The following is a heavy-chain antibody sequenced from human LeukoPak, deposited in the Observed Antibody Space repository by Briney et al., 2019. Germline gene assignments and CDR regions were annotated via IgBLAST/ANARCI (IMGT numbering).Heavy chain of an antibody. Sequence: GTSVKVSCKASGFTFTSSVVQWVRQARGQRLEWIGWIVVGSGNTNYAQKFQERVTITRDMSTSTAYMELSSLRFEDTAVYYCAADRAGSYLRFVYWGRGTPVTVSS. CDR3: AADRAGSYLRFVY. J-gene: IGHJ4*02. V-gene: IGHV1-58*01. CDR2: IVVGSGNT. CDR1: GFTFTSSV. D-gene: IGHD3-10*01.